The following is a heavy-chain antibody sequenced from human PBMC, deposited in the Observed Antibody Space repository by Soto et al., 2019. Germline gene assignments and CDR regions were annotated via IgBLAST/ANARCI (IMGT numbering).Heavy chain of an antibody. CDR2: ISSSSSTI. Sequence: SGGSLRLSCAASGFTFSSYSMNWVRQAPGKGLEWVSYISSSSSTIYYADSVKGRFTISRDNAKNSLYLQMNSLRAEDTAVYYCASQSSEWLLFASWGQGTLVTVS. J-gene: IGHJ4*02. D-gene: IGHD5-12*01. CDR3: ASQSSEWLLFAS. CDR1: GFTFSSYS. V-gene: IGHV3-48*01.